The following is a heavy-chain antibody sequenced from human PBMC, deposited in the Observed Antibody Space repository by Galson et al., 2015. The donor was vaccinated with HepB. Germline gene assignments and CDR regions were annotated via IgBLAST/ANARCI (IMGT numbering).Heavy chain of an antibody. V-gene: IGHV1-58*01. J-gene: IGHJ4*02. CDR2: IVVGSGNT. D-gene: IGHD1-26*01. CDR1: GFTFTNSA. Sequence: SVKVSCKASGFTFTNSAVQWVRQARGQRLEWIGWIVVGSGNTNYAQKFQERVTITRDKSTSTANMELNSLRYEDTAVYYCAALVGATRGGDYWGQGTLVTVSS. CDR3: AALVGATRGGDY.